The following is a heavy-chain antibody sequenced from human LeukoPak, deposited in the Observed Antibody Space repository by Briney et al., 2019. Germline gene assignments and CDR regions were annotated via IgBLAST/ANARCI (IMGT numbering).Heavy chain of an antibody. CDR1: GYTFTSYG. D-gene: IGHD3-22*01. V-gene: IGHV1-18*01. Sequence: ASVKVSCKASGYTFTSYGISWVRQAPGQGLEWMGWISAYNGNTNYAQKLQGRVTMTTDTSTSTAYMELRSLRSDDTAVYYCARGYYDSSGYYLEGGLFDYWGQGTLVTVSS. CDR2: ISAYNGNT. CDR3: ARGYYDSSGYYLEGGLFDY. J-gene: IGHJ4*02.